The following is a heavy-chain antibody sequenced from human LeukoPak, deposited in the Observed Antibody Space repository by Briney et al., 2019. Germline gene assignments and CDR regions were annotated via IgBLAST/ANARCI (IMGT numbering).Heavy chain of an antibody. CDR2: IYSGGST. CDR3: ARDEGGGSYYSFDY. CDR1: GITVSNTY. Sequence: PGGSLRLSCEASGITVSNTYVNWVRQAPGKGLEWVSVIYSGGSTYYADSVKGRFTISRDNSKNTLYLQMNSLRAEDTAVYYCARDEGGGSYYSFDYWGQGTLVTVSS. J-gene: IGHJ4*02. V-gene: IGHV3-66*02. D-gene: IGHD1-26*01.